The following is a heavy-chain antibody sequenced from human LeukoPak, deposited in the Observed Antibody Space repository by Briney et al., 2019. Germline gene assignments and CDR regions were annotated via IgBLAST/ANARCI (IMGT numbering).Heavy chain of an antibody. Sequence: GGSLRLSCEASGFSFSDYYMSWLRQAPGKGLEWLSYISSRGDSIYYADSVKGRFTISRDNAKNTLNLQMDSLRSEDTAVYYCARDFFPIADSTWYEIGYWGQGTLVTVSS. CDR2: ISSRGDSI. CDR1: GFSFSDYY. D-gene: IGHD2-21*01. J-gene: IGHJ4*02. CDR3: ARDFFPIADSTWYEIGY. V-gene: IGHV3-11*04.